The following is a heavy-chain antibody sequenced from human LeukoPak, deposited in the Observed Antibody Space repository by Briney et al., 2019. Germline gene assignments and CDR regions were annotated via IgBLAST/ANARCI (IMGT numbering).Heavy chain of an antibody. D-gene: IGHD5-18*01. CDR3: AKDRSYHYFDY. V-gene: IGHV3-30*02. Sequence: GGSLRLSCAASGFTFSTYGMHWVRQAPGKGLEWVAFIRYDGSEKYSTDSVKGRFTISRDNSKNTLYLRMNSLTAEDTAVYYCAKDRSYHYFDYWGQGTLVTVSS. CDR2: IRYDGSEK. J-gene: IGHJ4*02. CDR1: GFTFSTYG.